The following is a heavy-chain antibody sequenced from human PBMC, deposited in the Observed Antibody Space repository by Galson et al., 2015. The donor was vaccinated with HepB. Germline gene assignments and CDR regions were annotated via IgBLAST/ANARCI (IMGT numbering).Heavy chain of an antibody. CDR2: INTNTGNP. CDR3: ARLVVTKRVDYYGMDA. V-gene: IGHV7-4-1*02. D-gene: IGHD2-15*01. J-gene: IGHJ6*02. Sequence: SVKVSCKASGYTFTSYAMNWVRQAPGQGLEWMGWINTNTGNPTYAQGFTGRFVFSLDTSVSTAYLQISSLKAEDTAVYYCARLVVTKRVDYYGMDAWGQGTTVTVSS. CDR1: GYTFTSYA.